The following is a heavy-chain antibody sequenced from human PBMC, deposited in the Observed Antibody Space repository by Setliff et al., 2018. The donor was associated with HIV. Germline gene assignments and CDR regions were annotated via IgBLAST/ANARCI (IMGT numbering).Heavy chain of an antibody. V-gene: IGHV4-59*11. CDR3: ARDRRSIFGVDTKNWFDP. J-gene: IGHJ5*02. Sequence: SETLSLTCTVSGGSISSHYWSWIRQPPGKGLEWIGYIYYSGSTNYNPSLKSRVTISGDTSKKQFSLKLSSVTAADTAVYYCARDRRSIFGVDTKNWFDPWGQGTLVTVSS. CDR2: IYYSGST. D-gene: IGHD3-3*01. CDR1: GGSISSHY.